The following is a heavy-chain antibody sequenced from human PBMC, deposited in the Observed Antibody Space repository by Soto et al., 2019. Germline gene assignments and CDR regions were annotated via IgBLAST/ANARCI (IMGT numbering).Heavy chain of an antibody. CDR3: ARDFRSSPYGYYYYMDV. D-gene: IGHD6-13*01. Sequence: GGSLRLSCAASGFTFSSYGMHWVRQAPGKGLEWVAVLWYDGSNKYYADSVKGRFTISRYNSKNTLYLQMNSLRAEDTSVYYCARDFRSSPYGYYYYMDVWGKGTTVTVSS. V-gene: IGHV3-33*01. CDR1: GFTFSSYG. CDR2: LWYDGSNK. J-gene: IGHJ6*03.